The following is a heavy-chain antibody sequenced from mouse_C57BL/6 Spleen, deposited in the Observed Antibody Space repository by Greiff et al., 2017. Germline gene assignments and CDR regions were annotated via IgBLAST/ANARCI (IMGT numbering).Heavy chain of an antibody. CDR3: ARLDYYCNWRYYFDY. CDR2: IDPSDSYT. CDR1: GYTFNSYW. V-gene: IGHV1-50*01. Sequence: QVQLQQPGAELVKPGASVKLSCKASGYTFNSYWMQWVKQRPGQGLEWIGEIDPSDSYTNYNQKFKGKATLTVDTSSSTAYMPLSSLTSEDSEVYYCARLDYYCNWRYYFDYWGQGTTLTVSS. D-gene: IGHD2-1*01. J-gene: IGHJ2*01.